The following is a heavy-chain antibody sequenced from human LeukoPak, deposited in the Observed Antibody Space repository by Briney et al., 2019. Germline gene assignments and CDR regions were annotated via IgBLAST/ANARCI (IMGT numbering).Heavy chain of an antibody. CDR1: GFILSNVW. Sequence: GGSLRLSCAASGFILSNVWMTWVRQGPGKGLEWVGRVKSKTDGGAIDYTAPVKGRFTISRDDSKNTLYLQMIGLKNDDAGVYFCAASAIAGAFDIWGQGTVVAVSS. CDR3: AASAIAGAFDI. V-gene: IGHV3-15*01. J-gene: IGHJ3*02. CDR2: VKSKTDGGAI. D-gene: IGHD3-10*01.